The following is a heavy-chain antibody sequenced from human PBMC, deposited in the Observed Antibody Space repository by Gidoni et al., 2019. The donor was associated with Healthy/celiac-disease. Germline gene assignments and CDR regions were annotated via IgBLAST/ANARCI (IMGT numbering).Heavy chain of an antibody. V-gene: IGHV3-53*02. D-gene: IGHD3-16*01. Sequence: EVQLVETGGGLIQPGGSLRLSCPASGFTVSSNYMSWVRQAPGKGLEWVSVIYSGGSTYYADSVKGRFTISRDNSKNTLYLQMNSLRAEDTAVYYCARDSLIGYYYYGMDVWGQGTTVTVSS. CDR1: GFTVSSNY. J-gene: IGHJ6*02. CDR2: IYSGGST. CDR3: ARDSLIGYYYYGMDV.